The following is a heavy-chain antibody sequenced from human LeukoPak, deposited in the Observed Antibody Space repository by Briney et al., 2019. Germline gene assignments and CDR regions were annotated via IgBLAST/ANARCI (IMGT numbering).Heavy chain of an antibody. CDR1: GGSTSSGGYS. V-gene: IGHV4-30-2*01. D-gene: IGHD2-2*01. CDR2: IYHSGST. J-gene: IGHJ4*02. CDR3: ASAAQPYYFDY. Sequence: PSETLSLTCAVSGGSTSSGGYSWSWIRQPPGKGLEWIGYIYHSGSTYYNPSLKSRVTISVDRSKNQFSLKLSSVTAADTAVYYCASAAQPYYFDYWGQGTLVTVSS.